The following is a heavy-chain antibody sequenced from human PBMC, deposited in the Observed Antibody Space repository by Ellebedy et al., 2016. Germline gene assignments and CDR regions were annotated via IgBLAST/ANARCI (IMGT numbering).Heavy chain of an antibody. V-gene: IGHV4-4*07. D-gene: IGHD2-2*01. Sequence: SETLSLTXTVSGGSISSYYWSWIRQPAGKGLEWIGRIDSSGNTDYNPSLKSRVTMSVDTSKNQFSLKLSSVTAADTAAYYCARSRSSSSSRYGMDVWGQGTTVTVSS. CDR3: ARSRSSSSSRYGMDV. CDR1: GGSISSYY. CDR2: IDSSGNT. J-gene: IGHJ6*02.